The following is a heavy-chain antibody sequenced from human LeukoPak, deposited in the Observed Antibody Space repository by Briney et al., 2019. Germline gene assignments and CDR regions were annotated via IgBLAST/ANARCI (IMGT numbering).Heavy chain of an antibody. V-gene: IGHV3-21*01. J-gene: IGHJ4*02. Sequence: GGSLRLSCAASGFTFSSYSMNWVRQAPGKGLEWVSSISSSSSYIYYADSVKGRFTISRDNAKNSLYLQMNSLRAEDTAVYYCARDQDWEPQGLDYWGQGTLVTVSS. CDR3: ARDQDWEPQGLDY. CDR2: ISSSSSYI. CDR1: GFTFSSYS. D-gene: IGHD1-26*01.